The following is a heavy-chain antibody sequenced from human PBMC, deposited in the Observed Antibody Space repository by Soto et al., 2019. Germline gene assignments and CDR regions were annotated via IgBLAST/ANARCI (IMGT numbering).Heavy chain of an antibody. Sequence: SETRSLTCSVSGGSISPYYWSWIRQPPGKGLEYIGYIYYSGSTNYNPSLKSRLTISVDTSKNQFSLKLTSVTAADTAVYYCARGSSWLDYWGQGTLVTVSS. CDR1: GGSISPYY. V-gene: IGHV4-59*01. CDR3: ARGSSWLDY. J-gene: IGHJ4*02. D-gene: IGHD6-13*01. CDR2: IYYSGST.